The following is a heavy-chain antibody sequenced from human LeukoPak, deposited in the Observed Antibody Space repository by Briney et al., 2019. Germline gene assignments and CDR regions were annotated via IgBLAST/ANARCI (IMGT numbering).Heavy chain of an antibody. CDR3: ATADGDSLPDY. D-gene: IGHD4-17*01. CDR2: INPSGGST. CDR1: GYTFTSYY. V-gene: IGHV1-46*01. J-gene: IGHJ4*02. Sequence: APVKVSCKASGYTFTSYYMHWVRQAPGQGLEWMGIINPSGGSTSYAQKFQGRVTMTRDTSTSTVYMELSSLRSEDTAVYYCATADGDSLPDYWGQGTLVTVSS.